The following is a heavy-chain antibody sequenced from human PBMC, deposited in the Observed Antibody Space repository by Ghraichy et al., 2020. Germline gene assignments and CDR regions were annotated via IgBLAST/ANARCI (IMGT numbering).Heavy chain of an antibody. Sequence: SQTLSLTCTVSGGSISSSSYYWGWIRQPPGKGLEWIRSIYYSGSTYYNPSLKSRVTISVDTSKNQFSLKLSSVTAADTAVYYCARGDRGGIAAAGHFDYWGQGTLVTVSS. CDR3: ARGDRGGIAAAGHFDY. CDR1: GGSISSSSYY. V-gene: IGHV4-39*07. CDR2: IYYSGST. D-gene: IGHD6-13*01. J-gene: IGHJ4*02.